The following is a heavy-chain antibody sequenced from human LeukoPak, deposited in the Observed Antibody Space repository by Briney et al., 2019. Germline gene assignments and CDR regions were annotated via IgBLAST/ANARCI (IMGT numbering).Heavy chain of an antibody. CDR2: ITSDGSST. CDR1: GFTFSSYW. D-gene: IGHD6-19*01. CDR3: AKEGGSGWKYFDC. J-gene: IGHJ4*02. V-gene: IGHV3-74*01. Sequence: GGSLRLSCAASGFTFSSYWMHWVRQAPGKGLVWVSRITSDGSSTNYADTVKGRFTISRDNSENTLYLQTNSLRVEDTAVYYCAKEGGSGWKYFDCWGQGTLVTVSS.